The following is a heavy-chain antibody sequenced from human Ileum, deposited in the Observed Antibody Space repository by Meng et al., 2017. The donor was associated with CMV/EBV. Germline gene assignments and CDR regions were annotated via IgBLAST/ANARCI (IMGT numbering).Heavy chain of an antibody. CDR2: INANSGGT. D-gene: IGHD6-19*01. CDR1: GYTFTDYY. V-gene: IGHV1-2*02. CDR3: ASSQSSGWYWFDP. Sequence: KAYGYTFTDYYVHWMRQAPGQGLEWMGWINANSGGTNSVQKFQGRVTMTRDTSISTAYMELSRLRSDDTAVYYCASSQSSGWYWFDPWGQGTLVTVSS. J-gene: IGHJ5*02.